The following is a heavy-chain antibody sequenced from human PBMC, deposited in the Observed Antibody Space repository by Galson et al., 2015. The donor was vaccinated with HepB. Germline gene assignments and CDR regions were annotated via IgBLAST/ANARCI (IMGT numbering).Heavy chain of an antibody. CDR1: GDSINTGRHY. CDR2: MSYSGTI. V-gene: IGHV4-39*01. Sequence: ETLSLTCTVSGDSINTGRHYWGWLRQPPGMALEWIGIMSYSGTISYNPSLKSRVTISMDTSKNQLSLKLTSVTAADTATYYCVRLWGPGSDWGYHAMDVWGQGMTVTVSS. D-gene: IGHD3-10*01. J-gene: IGHJ6*02. CDR3: VRLWGPGSDWGYHAMDV.